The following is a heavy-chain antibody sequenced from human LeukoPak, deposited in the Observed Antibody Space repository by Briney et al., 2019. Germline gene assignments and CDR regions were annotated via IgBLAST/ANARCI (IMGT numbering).Heavy chain of an antibody. CDR3: ASAHRYYYMDV. Sequence: SETLSLTCTVSGGSISSGSYYWSWIRQPAGKGLEWIGRIYTSGSTNYNPSLKSRVTISVDTSKNQFSLKLSSVTAADTAVYYCASAHRYYYMDVWGKGTTVTVSS. CDR2: IYTSGST. J-gene: IGHJ6*03. V-gene: IGHV4-61*02. CDR1: GGSISSGSYY.